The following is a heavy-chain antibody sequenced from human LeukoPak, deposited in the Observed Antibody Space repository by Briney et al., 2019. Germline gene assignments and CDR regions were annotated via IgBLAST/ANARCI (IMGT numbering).Heavy chain of an antibody. CDR3: AGSSGWSGVLDY. Sequence: PSETLSLTCTVSGGSITTYYWSWIRQPPGKGLEWIGYISYSGSTNNNPSLKSRVTTSLDTSKNQLSLKLTSVTAADSAVYYCAGSSGWSGVLDYRGQGTLVTVSS. CDR1: GGSITTYY. D-gene: IGHD6-19*01. CDR2: ISYSGST. J-gene: IGHJ4*02. V-gene: IGHV4-59*01.